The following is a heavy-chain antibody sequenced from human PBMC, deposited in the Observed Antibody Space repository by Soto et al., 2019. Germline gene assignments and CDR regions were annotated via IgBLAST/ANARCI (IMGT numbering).Heavy chain of an antibody. D-gene: IGHD3-22*01. Sequence: PSETLSLTCTVSGGSISSGDYYWSWIRQPPGKGLEWIGYIYYSGSTYYNPSLKSRVTISVDTSKNQFSLKLSSVTAADTAVYYCARERMDDSATEYYFDCWGQGTLVTVSS. CDR1: GGSISSGDYY. CDR3: ARERMDDSATEYYFDC. V-gene: IGHV4-30-4*01. J-gene: IGHJ4*02. CDR2: IYYSGST.